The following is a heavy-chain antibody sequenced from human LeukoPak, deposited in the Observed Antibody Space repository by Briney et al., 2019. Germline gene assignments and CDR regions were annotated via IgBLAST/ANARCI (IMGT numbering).Heavy chain of an antibody. J-gene: IGHJ3*02. V-gene: IGHV3-43*02. CDR2: ISVDGATT. CDR3: AKDFPPHDAFDI. CDR1: GFTFHGYA. Sequence: GGSLRLSCAASGFTFHGYAMHWVRQAPGKGLQWVSLISVDGATTLYADSVKGGFIISRDNNKASLYLQLSILRTEDTAFYYCAKDFPPHDAFDIWSQGTMVTVSS.